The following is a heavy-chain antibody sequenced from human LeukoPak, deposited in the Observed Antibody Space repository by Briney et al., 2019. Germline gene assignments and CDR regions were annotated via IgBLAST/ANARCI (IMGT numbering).Heavy chain of an antibody. J-gene: IGHJ4*02. V-gene: IGHV3-13*04. CDR1: GFTLSNYD. D-gene: IGHD4-17*01. CDR2: IDTTGDT. CDR3: ARERRHYGDYSSFDY. Sequence: PGGSLRLSCAAFGFTLSNYDMHWVRQAAGKGLEWVSGIDTTGDTDYPGSVKGRFTISRENAKNVVYLQMNSLRDGDTAVYYCARERRHYGDYSSFDYWGQGALVTVSS.